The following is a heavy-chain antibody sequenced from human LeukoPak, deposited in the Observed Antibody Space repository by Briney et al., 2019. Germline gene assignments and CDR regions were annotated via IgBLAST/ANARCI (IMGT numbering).Heavy chain of an antibody. Sequence: ASVKVSCKASGYIFTAFAINWVRQALGQGLEWMGWINTNTGNPTYAQGFTGRFVFSLDTSVSTAYLQISSLKADDTAVYYCAREGWFDPWGQGTLVTVSS. V-gene: IGHV7-4-1*02. J-gene: IGHJ5*02. CDR3: AREGWFDP. CDR2: INTNTGNP. CDR1: GYIFTAFA.